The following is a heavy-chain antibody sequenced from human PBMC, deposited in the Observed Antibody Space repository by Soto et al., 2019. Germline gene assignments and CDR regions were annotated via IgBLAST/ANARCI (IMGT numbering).Heavy chain of an antibody. Sequence: PSETLSLTCAVYGGSFSGYYWSWIRQPPGKGLEWIGEINHSGSTNYNPSLKSRVTISVDTSKNQFSLKLSSVTAADTAVYYCARVRLHHYYYYGVDVWGQGTTVTVSS. V-gene: IGHV4-34*01. CDR3: ARVRLHHYYYYGVDV. J-gene: IGHJ6*02. CDR2: INHSGST. CDR1: GGSFSGYY. D-gene: IGHD5-12*01.